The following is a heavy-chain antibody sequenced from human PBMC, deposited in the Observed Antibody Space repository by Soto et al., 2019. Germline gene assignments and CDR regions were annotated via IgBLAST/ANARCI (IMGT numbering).Heavy chain of an antibody. D-gene: IGHD3-3*01. CDR3: ARHHILYYGPIDY. Sequence: GESLKISCKGSGYSFTSYWISWVRQMPGKGLEWMGRIDPSDSYTNYSPSFQGHVTISADKSISTAYLQWSSLKASDTAMHYCARHHILYYGPIDYWGQGTLVTVSS. J-gene: IGHJ4*02. CDR1: GYSFTSYW. CDR2: IDPSDSYT. V-gene: IGHV5-10-1*01.